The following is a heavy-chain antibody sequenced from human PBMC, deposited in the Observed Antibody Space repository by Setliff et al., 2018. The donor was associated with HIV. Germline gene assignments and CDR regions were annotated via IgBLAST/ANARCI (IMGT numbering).Heavy chain of an antibody. CDR1: GGSISSGSYY. D-gene: IGHD5-12*01. CDR3: ARVRRRDGYNFDY. V-gene: IGHV4-61*02. J-gene: IGHJ4*02. CDR2: IYTSGST. Sequence: SETLSLTCTVSGGSISSGSYYWSWIRQPAGKGLEWIGRIYTSGSTNYNPSLKSRVTISVDTSKNQFSLKLTSVTAADTAVYFCARVRRRDGYNFDYWGQGTLVTVSS.